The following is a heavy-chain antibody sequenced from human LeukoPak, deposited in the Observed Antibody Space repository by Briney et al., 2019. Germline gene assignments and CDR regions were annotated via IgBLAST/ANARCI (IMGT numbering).Heavy chain of an antibody. V-gene: IGHV4-34*01. CDR1: GGSFSGYY. Sequence: PSETLSLTCAINGGSFSGYYVTWIRQAPGKGLEWIGEINPRGSTIHNPSLKSRVTISLDTSKNQFSLKLSSVTAADTAVYYCARETKLLANPRYYFFMDVWGKGTTVTVSS. J-gene: IGHJ6*03. CDR3: ARETKLLANPRYYFFMDV. D-gene: IGHD2-15*01. CDR2: INPRGST.